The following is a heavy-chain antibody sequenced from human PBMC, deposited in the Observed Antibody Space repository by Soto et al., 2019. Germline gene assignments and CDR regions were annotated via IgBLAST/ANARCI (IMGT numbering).Heavy chain of an antibody. V-gene: IGHV3-33*06. D-gene: IGHD6-13*01. Sequence: GGSLRLSCSASRFTFSNYGMHWVRQAPGKGLEWVAVIWSDGTDKYYADSVKGRFTISRDNSKNTLYLQMSSLRAEDTAMYYCAKANGVAGDYYDYCTQGALDPVSS. CDR1: RFTFSNYG. CDR3: AKANGVAGDYYDY. J-gene: IGHJ4*01. CDR2: IWSDGTDK.